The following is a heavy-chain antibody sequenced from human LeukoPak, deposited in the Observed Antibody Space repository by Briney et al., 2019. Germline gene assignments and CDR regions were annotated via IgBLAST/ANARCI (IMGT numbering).Heavy chain of an antibody. CDR1: GFTFSSYS. Sequence: GGSLRLSCAASGFTFSSYSMNWVRQAPGKGLEWGSDISSNSSTIYYADSVKGRFTISRDNAKNSLYLQMNSLRDGDAAVYHFARPQSKDVKYYYYYGLDVWGEGTRVTVSS. V-gene: IGHV3-48*02. CDR2: ISSNSSTI. CDR3: ARPQSKDVKYYYYYGLDV. J-gene: IGHJ6*04.